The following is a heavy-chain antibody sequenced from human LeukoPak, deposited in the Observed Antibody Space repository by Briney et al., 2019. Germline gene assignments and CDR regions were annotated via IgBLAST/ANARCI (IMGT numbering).Heavy chain of an antibody. J-gene: IGHJ4*02. CDR3: ARSSSSYSPFDY. V-gene: IGHV1-18*01. CDR1: GYTFTSYG. CDR2: ISAYNGNT. D-gene: IGHD2-2*01. Sequence: ASVKVSCKASGYTFTSYGISWVRQAPGQGLEWMGWISAYNGNTNYAQKLQGRVTMTTDTSTSTAYMELRSLRSDDTAVYFCARSSSSYSPFDYWGQGTLVTVSS.